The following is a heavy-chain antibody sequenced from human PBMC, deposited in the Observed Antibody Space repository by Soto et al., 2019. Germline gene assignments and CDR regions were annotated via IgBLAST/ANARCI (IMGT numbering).Heavy chain of an antibody. Sequence: SETLSLTCTVSGGSISGYYWSWIRQPPGKGLEWIWYIYYSGTTSYNPSLNSRVTMSVDTSKNQFSLKVNSVTAADTAVYYCARESYYGSGATVVAYWGQGTLVTVSS. CDR1: GGSISGYY. V-gene: IGHV4-59*01. J-gene: IGHJ4*02. D-gene: IGHD3-10*01. CDR2: IYYSGTT. CDR3: ARESYYGSGATVVAY.